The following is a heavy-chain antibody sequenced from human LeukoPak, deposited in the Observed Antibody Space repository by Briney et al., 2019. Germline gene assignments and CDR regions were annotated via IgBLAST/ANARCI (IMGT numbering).Heavy chain of an antibody. CDR1: GLTFSSSA. Sequence: GSLRLSRAASGLTFSSSAMSWVRQAPGKGLEWVANIKQDGSAKYCVDSVKGRFTISRDNTKNSLYLQMNSLRAEDTALYYCARDAGRTLDLWGRGTLVTVSS. J-gene: IGHJ2*01. CDR2: IKQDGSAK. CDR3: ARDAGRTLDL. D-gene: IGHD1-7*01. V-gene: IGHV3-7*03.